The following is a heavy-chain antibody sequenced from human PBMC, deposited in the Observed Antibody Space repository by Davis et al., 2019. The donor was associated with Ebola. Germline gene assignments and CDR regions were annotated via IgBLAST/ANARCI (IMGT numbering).Heavy chain of an antibody. V-gene: IGHV3-30*03. CDR3: AVGKDGVGPLADY. CDR1: GFTFSSYG. Sequence: PGGSLRLSCAASGFTFSSYGMHWVRQAPGKGLEWVAVISYDGSNKYYADSVKGRFTISRDNSKNTLYLQMNSLRAEDTAVYYCAVGKDGVGPLADYWGQGTLVTVSS. CDR2: ISYDGSNK. D-gene: IGHD1-26*01. J-gene: IGHJ4*02.